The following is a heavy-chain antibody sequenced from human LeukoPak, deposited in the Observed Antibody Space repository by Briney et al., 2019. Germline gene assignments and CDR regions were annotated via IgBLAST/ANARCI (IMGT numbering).Heavy chain of an antibody. V-gene: IGHV4-61*01. Sequence: SETLSLTCTVSGGSVSSGNYYWSWIRQPPGKGLEWIGYIYYSGATNYNPSLKSRVTLSVDTSKNQFSLKLNSVTAADTAVYYCARDHFGSWYGSWDQGILVTVSS. J-gene: IGHJ5*01. CDR1: GGSVSSGNYY. D-gene: IGHD2-15*01. CDR2: IYYSGAT. CDR3: ARDHFGSWYGS.